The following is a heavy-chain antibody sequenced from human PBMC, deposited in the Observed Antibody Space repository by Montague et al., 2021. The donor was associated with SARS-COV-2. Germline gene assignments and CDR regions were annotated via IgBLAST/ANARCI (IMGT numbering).Heavy chain of an antibody. Sequence: SPRLSCAASGFTFSSYGMHWVRQAPGKGLEWVAVIWYDGSNKYYADSVKGRFTISRDNSKNTLYLQMNSLRAEDTAVYYCARDLAPYYYDSSGPELVDVWGQGTTVTVSS. D-gene: IGHD3-22*01. CDR1: GFTFSSYG. V-gene: IGHV3-33*01. CDR2: IWYDGSNK. J-gene: IGHJ6*02. CDR3: ARDLAPYYYDSSGPELVDV.